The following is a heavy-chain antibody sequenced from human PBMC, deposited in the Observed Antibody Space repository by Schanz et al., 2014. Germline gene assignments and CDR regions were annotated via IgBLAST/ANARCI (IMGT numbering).Heavy chain of an antibody. J-gene: IGHJ4*02. CDR2: INPSGGST. CDR1: GYTFNNYT. D-gene: IGHD6-13*01. V-gene: IGHV1-46*02. Sequence: QVQLVQSGSELKKPGTSVKVSCKASGYTFNNYTYVMIWVRQAPGQGLEWMGMINPSGGSTTYAQKVQGRVTMTRDTSTSTVYMELSSLRSEDTAVYYCARDGVDAAAGGNYWGQGTLVTVSS. CDR3: ARDGVDAAAGGNY.